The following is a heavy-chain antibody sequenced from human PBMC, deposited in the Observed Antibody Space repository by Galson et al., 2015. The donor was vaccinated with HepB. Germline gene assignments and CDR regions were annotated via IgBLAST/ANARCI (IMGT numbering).Heavy chain of an antibody. D-gene: IGHD3-22*01. CDR2: IDWDDDK. V-gene: IGHV2-70*01. CDR1: GFSLTTSGVS. Sequence: PALVKPTQTLTLTCTFSGFSLTTSGVSVSWIRQPPGKALEWLAHIDWDDDKYYNTSLKTRLTISKDTSKNQVVLTMTNMDPVDTATYYSARGVVDHLDYWGQGTLVTVSS. J-gene: IGHJ4*02. CDR3: ARGVVDHLDY.